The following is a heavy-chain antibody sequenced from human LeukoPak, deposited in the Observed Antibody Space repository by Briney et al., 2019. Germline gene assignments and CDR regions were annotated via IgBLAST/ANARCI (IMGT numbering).Heavy chain of an antibody. CDR2: INHSGST. Sequence: PSETLSLTCAVYGGSFSGYYWSWIRQPPGKGLEWIGEINHSGSTNYNPSLKSRVTISVDTSKNQFSLKLSSVTAADTAVYYCARIQSGYDNYYYYYMDVWGKGTTVTISS. CDR3: ARIQSGYDNYYYYYMDV. D-gene: IGHD5-12*01. J-gene: IGHJ6*03. V-gene: IGHV4-34*01. CDR1: GGSFSGYY.